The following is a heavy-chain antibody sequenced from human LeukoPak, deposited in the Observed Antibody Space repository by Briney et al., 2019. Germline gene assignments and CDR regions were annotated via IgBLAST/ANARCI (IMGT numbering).Heavy chain of an antibody. CDR1: GGSFSGYY. Sequence: SETLSLTCAVYGGSFSGYYWSWIRQPPGKGLEWIGEINHSGSTNYNPSLKSRVTISVDTPKNQFSLKLSFVTAADTAVYYCARGYSGSYLSYYYYYGMDVWGQGTTVTVSS. J-gene: IGHJ6*02. V-gene: IGHV4-34*01. CDR2: INHSGST. CDR3: ARGYSGSYLSYYYYYGMDV. D-gene: IGHD1-26*01.